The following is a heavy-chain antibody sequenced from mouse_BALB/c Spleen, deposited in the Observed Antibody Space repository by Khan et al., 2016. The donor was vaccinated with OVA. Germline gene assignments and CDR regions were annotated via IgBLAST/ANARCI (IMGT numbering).Heavy chain of an antibody. J-gene: IGHJ3*01. CDR2: INSDGDYT. Sequence: EVQLVESGGDLVKSGGSLKLSCAVSGFTFTPYSMSWVRQPPDKRLEWVATINSDGDYTYYHESVEGRFNITRDTAKNTLYLQMNSLKSEDTAIYYCATDLTGSFAYWGQGTLVTVSA. V-gene: IGHV5-6*01. CDR1: GFTFTPYS. CDR3: ATDLTGSFAY. D-gene: IGHD4-1*01.